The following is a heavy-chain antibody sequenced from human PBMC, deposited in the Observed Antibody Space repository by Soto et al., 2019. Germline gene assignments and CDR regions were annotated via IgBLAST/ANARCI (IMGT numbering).Heavy chain of an antibody. D-gene: IGHD1-1*01. J-gene: IGHJ4*02. CDR1: GFTFSSYA. Sequence: QVQLVESGGGVVQPGRSLRLSCAASGFTFSSYAMHWVRQAPGKGLEWVAVISYDGSNKYYADSVKGRFTISRDNSKNTLNLQMNSLRAEDTAVYYCARDWILDYWGQGTLVTVSS. CDR2: ISYDGSNK. V-gene: IGHV3-30-3*01. CDR3: ARDWILDY.